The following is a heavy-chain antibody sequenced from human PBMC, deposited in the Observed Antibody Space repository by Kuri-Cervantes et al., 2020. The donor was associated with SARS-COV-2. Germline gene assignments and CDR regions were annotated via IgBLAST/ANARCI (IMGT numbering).Heavy chain of an antibody. D-gene: IGHD1-26*01. CDR1: GGSINGHY. J-gene: IGHJ4*02. CDR3: ARAEYQPGSTTPFDY. V-gene: IGHV4-34*01. CDR2: LNHDGST. Sequence: SETLSLTCAVIGGSINGHYWSWIRQPPGKGQEWIGELNHDGSTNYNPSLKSRITISGDASKNQFSLKVTSVTAADTAVYYCARAEYQPGSTTPFDYWGQGTLVTVSS.